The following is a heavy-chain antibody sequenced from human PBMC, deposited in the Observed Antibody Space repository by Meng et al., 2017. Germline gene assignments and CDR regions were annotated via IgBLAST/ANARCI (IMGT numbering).Heavy chain of an antibody. V-gene: IGHV3-53*02. J-gene: IGHJ4*02. CDR1: GFTVSSNY. D-gene: IGHD1-26*01. CDR3: ARGGSYYSY. CDR2: IYSGGST. Sequence: VQRVGTGGGLIQPGGSRRLFWAASGFTVSSNYMGWVRQAPGKGLEWVSVIYSGGSTYYADSVKGRFTISRDNSKNTLYLQMNSLRAEDTVVYYCARGGSYYSYWGQGTLVTVSS.